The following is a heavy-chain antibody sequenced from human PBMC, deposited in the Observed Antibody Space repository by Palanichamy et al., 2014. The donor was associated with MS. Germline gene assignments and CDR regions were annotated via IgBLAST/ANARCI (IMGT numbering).Heavy chain of an antibody. V-gene: IGHV1-18*04. CDR2: ISPYNGIT. D-gene: IGHD4-17*01. Sequence: QVHLVQSGAEVRRPGASVKVSCKASGYTFISYGLTWVRQAPGQGIEWMGWISPYNGITNYAQNLQGRVTMTTDTSTSTASMELRSLRSDDTAGYYCARYGNYVDYWGQGTLVTVSS. CDR1: GYTFISYG. CDR3: ARYGNYVDY. J-gene: IGHJ4*02.